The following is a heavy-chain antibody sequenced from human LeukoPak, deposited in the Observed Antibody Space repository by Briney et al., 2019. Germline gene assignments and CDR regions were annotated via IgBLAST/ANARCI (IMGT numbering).Heavy chain of an antibody. CDR1: GYTFTSYD. CDR2: MNPKSGNT. Sequence: GASVKVSCKASGYTFTSYDINWVRQATGQGLEWMGWMNPKSGNTGSAQKFQGRVTMTRDTSISTAYMELTSLRSEDTAVYYCARVYGDPDYWGQGTLVTASS. V-gene: IGHV1-8*01. J-gene: IGHJ4*02. D-gene: IGHD4-17*01. CDR3: ARVYGDPDY.